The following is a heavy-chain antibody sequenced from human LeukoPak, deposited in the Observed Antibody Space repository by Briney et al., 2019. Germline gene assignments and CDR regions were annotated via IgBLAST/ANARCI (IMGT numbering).Heavy chain of an antibody. J-gene: IGHJ6*03. D-gene: IGHD3-9*01. CDR1: GFTFANNW. CDR3: AREGYDILTGYILRRFYYMDV. V-gene: IGHV3-7*01. Sequence: PAGSLRLSCAASGFTFANNWMTWVRQAPGKGLEWVANIKQDGSEKYYVDSVKGRFTISRDNAKNSLYLQMNSLRAEDTAVYYCAREGYDILTGYILRRFYYMDVWGKGTTVTISS. CDR2: IKQDGSEK.